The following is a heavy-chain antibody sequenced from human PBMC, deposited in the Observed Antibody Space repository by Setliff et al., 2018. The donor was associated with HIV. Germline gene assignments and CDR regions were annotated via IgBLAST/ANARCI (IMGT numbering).Heavy chain of an antibody. J-gene: IGHJ5*02. Sequence: ASVKVSCKASGYTFTSYAMHWVRQAPGQRLEWMGWINAGNGNTKYSQKFQGRVTITRDTSASTAYMELSSLRSEDTAVYYCARCFSVYSSSDPLLNWFDPWGQGTRVTVSS. CDR1: GYTFTSYA. D-gene: IGHD6-6*01. V-gene: IGHV1-3*01. CDR2: INAGNGNT. CDR3: ARCFSVYSSSDPLLNWFDP.